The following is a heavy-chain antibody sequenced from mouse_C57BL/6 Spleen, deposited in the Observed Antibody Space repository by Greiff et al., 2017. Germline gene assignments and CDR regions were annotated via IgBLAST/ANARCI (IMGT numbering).Heavy chain of an antibody. J-gene: IGHJ4*01. CDR1: GFSLTSYG. CDR2: IWGDGST. Sequence: VQVVESGPGLVAPSQSLSITCTVSGFSLTSYGVSWVRQPPGKGLEWLGEIWGDGSTNYHSALISRLSISKDNSKSQVFLKLNSQQTDDTATYYCAKICYDDAMDYWGQGTSVTVSS. CDR3: AKICYDDAMDY. V-gene: IGHV2-3*01. D-gene: IGHD2-13*01.